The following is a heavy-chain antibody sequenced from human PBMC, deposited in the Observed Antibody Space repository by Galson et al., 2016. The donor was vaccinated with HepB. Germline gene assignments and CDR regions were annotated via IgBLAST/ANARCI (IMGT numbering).Heavy chain of an antibody. J-gene: IGHJ6*02. D-gene: IGHD5-12*01. Sequence: QSGAEVKKPGESLKISCKGPGYTFSDYWIGWVRQMPGKGLEWMGIINPGDSDTRYSPSFQGQVTISADKSIDTAYLQWSSLKASDSAIYYCVRFWSIGYKGMDVWGQGTTVIVSS. CDR1: GYTFSDYW. CDR3: VRFWSIGYKGMDV. CDR2: INPGDSDT. V-gene: IGHV5-51*01.